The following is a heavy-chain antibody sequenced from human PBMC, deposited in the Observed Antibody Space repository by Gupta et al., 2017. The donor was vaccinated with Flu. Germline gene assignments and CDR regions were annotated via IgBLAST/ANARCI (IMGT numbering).Heavy chain of an antibody. CDR2: IKQDGSEK. J-gene: IGHJ4*02. D-gene: IGHD2-15*01. V-gene: IGHV3-7*01. CDR3: ASCSGSSCYRSDY. Sequence: VRQAPGKGLEWVAKIKQDGSEKNYVDSAKGRFTISRDNAKNSLYLQMNGLRAEDTAVYYCASCSGSSCYRSDYWGQGTLVTVSS.